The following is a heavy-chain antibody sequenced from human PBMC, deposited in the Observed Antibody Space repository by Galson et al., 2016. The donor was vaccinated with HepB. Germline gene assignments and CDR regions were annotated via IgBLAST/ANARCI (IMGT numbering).Heavy chain of an antibody. CDR1: DGSINSGGYY. D-gene: IGHD2-15*01. CDR2: IYYRGAT. V-gene: IGHV4-39*01. CDR3: VRLGGGTCCHVDS. Sequence: SETLSLTCSVSDGSINSGGYYWGWLRQPPGKGLEWIAPIYYRGATYYQPSLKSRVTISVDTSKNQFSLKVESGTASDRDVYYCVRLGGGTCCHVDSWGPGKQVTVSS. J-gene: IGHJ4*02.